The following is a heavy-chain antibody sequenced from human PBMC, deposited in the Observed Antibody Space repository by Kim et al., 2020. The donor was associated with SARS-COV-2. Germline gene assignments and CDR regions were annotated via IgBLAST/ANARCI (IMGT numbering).Heavy chain of an antibody. J-gene: IGHJ4*02. D-gene: IGHD5-12*01. Sequence: NPSLKSRVTISVDTSKNQFSLKLSSVTAADTAVYYCARTVIDSGYDYFDYWGQGTLVTVSS. V-gene: IGHV4-59*01. CDR3: ARTVIDSGYDYFDY.